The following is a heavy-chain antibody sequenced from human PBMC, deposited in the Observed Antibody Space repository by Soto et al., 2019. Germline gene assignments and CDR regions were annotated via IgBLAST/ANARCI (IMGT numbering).Heavy chain of an antibody. CDR2: ISNSGGST. CDR1: GFTFSSYT. CDR3: AKPRQRTVNYMDV. J-gene: IGHJ6*03. Sequence: HPGGSLRLSCAASGFTFSSYTMTWVRQAPGKGLEWVSDISNSGGSTYYADSVKGRFTISRDNSKNTLYLQMNSLRAEDTAVYYSAKPRQRTVNYMDVWGKGTTVTVSS. V-gene: IGHV3-23*01. D-gene: IGHD2-21*02.